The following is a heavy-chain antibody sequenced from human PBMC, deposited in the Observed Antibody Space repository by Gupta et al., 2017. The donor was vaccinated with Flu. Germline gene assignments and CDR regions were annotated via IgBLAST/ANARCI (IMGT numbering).Heavy chain of an antibody. CDR1: GFTFSGFA. V-gene: IGHV3-23*01. Sequence: EVELLESGGTLLQPGGSLRLSCSVSGFTFSGFAMSWFRQAPGKGLEWVSVISGGGGSTNYAGSVKGRFTISRDNSKNTLYLQMNNLKAEDTALYYCAKDRDALTGNPPGDYWGQGTLVTVSS. CDR2: ISGGGGST. CDR3: AKDRDALTGNPPGDY. J-gene: IGHJ4*02. D-gene: IGHD3-9*01.